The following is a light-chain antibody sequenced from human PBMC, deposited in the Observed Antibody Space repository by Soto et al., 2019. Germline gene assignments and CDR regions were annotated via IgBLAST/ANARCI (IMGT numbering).Light chain of an antibody. J-gene: IGKJ4*01. CDR3: MQGSHWPLA. Sequence: DVVMTQSPLSLPVTLRQPASISCRSNQSLVHSDGIAYFSWFQQRPGRSPRRLIYTVSKRDAGGPDRFSGSGSDTDFALKIIRVEAEDVGVYYCMQGSHWPLAFGGGTQGGYQ. CDR2: TVS. CDR1: QSLVHSDGIAY. V-gene: IGKV2-30*02.